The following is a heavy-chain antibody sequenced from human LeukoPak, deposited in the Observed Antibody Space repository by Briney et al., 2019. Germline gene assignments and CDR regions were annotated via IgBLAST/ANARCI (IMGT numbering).Heavy chain of an antibody. Sequence: GGSLRLSCVVSGFTFSSYWMNWVPQAPGKGLEWVANIHEDGSDKYYVDSVKGRFTISRDNAKNSLYLQMNSLRAEDTALYYCARTLRLGTPRAFDIWGRGTMVTVSS. CDR3: ARTLRLGTPRAFDI. V-gene: IGHV3-7*05. CDR2: IHEDGSDK. J-gene: IGHJ3*02. CDR1: GFTFSSYW. D-gene: IGHD1-14*01.